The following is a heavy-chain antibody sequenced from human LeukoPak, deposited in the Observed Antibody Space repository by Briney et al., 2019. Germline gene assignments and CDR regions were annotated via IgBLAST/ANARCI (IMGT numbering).Heavy chain of an antibody. CDR3: ARGRSGGVFDY. CDR1: GGTFSSYA. CDR2: IIPILGIA. V-gene: IGHV1-69*04. Sequence: EASVTVSCKASGGTFSSYAISWVRQAPGQGLEWMGRIIPILGIANYAQKFQGRVTITADKSTSTAYMELSSLRSEDTAVYYCARGRSGGVFDYWGQGTLVTVSS. J-gene: IGHJ4*02. D-gene: IGHD1-26*01.